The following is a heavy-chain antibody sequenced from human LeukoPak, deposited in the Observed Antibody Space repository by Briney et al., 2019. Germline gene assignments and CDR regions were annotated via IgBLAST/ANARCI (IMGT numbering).Heavy chain of an antibody. CDR1: GFTFSSHW. Sequence: GGSLRLSCAASGFTFSSHWMNWVRQAPGNGLEWVAHMNQDGTETYYADSVKGRFTISRDNAKTSLYLQMNGLRADDTAVYYCARDSYRALEYWGQGALVTVSS. V-gene: IGHV3-7*01. D-gene: IGHD1-14*01. CDR3: ARDSYRALEY. CDR2: MNQDGTET. J-gene: IGHJ4*02.